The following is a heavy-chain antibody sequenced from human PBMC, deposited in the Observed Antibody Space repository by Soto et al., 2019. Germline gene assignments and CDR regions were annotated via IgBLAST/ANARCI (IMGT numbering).Heavy chain of an antibody. CDR1: GFTFSGSA. D-gene: IGHD1-20*01. CDR3: TRRGDNFNDAFDT. J-gene: IGHJ3*02. V-gene: IGHV3-73*02. Sequence: EVQLVESGGGLVQPGGSLKLSCAASGFTFSGSAIHWVRQASGKGLEWVGRIRSKAKSYATAYAASVQGRFTISRDDSKNTAYLQMNRLKTEDTAVYYCTRRGDNFNDAFDTWGQGTVVTVSS. CDR2: IRSKAKSYAT.